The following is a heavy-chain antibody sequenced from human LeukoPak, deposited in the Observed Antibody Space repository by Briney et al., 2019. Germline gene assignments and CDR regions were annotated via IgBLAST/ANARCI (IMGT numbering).Heavy chain of an antibody. J-gene: IGHJ4*02. CDR3: ARDGVGYYGGAFDY. CDR1: GFTFSSYW. D-gene: IGHD4-23*01. CDR2: INSDGSST. V-gene: IGHV3-74*01. Sequence: GGSLRLPCAASGFTFSSYWMHWVRQAPGKGLVWVSRINSDGSSTSYADSVKGRFTISRDNAKNTLYLQMNSLRAEDTAVYYCARDGVGYYGGAFDYWGQGTLVTVSS.